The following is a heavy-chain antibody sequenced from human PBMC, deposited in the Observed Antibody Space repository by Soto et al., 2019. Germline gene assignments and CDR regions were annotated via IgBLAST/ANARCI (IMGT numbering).Heavy chain of an antibody. CDR2: IYCSGST. CDR1: GGSVSSGAYY. J-gene: IGHJ3*02. D-gene: IGHD5-12*01. CDR3: ARARLRAVYAFDI. Sequence: QVQLQESDAGLVKASQTLSLTCTVSGGSVSSGAYYWTWIRQRPGKGLEWIGYIYCSGSTYYSPSLKSRLSISLDTSKNLFSLRLSSLTAADTAMYYCARARLRAVYAFDIWGQGTMVTVSS. V-gene: IGHV4-31*03.